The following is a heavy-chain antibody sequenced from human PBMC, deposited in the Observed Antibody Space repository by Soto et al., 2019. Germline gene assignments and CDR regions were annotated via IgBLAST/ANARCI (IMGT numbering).Heavy chain of an antibody. J-gene: IGHJ4*03. CDR3: ARGFGWYAMDH. CDR2: IHNSGIT. D-gene: IGHD6-19*01. V-gene: IGHV4-4*02. Sequence: QMQLEESGPGLVKPSETLSLTCAVSGASIIDEQRWTWVRQTPGQGLEWIGAIHNSGITRTNPSLMNRVTMSVDKSRNQFFLNLNSVTAADTAVYYCARGFGWYAMDHWGQGTLVIV. CDR1: GASIIDEQR.